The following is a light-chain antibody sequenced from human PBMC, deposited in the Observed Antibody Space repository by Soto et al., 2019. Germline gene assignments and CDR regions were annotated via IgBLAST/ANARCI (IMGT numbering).Light chain of an antibody. Sequence: QSALTQPPSASGSPGQSVTISCTGTSSDVGGYDYVSWYQQHPGKAPKLMIYEVTIRPSGVSDRFSGSKSGNTASLTVSGLQTEDEADYYCSAYAGSNNFVFGSGTKVTVL. J-gene: IGLJ1*01. CDR2: EVT. CDR3: SAYAGSNNFV. CDR1: SSDVGGYDY. V-gene: IGLV2-8*01.